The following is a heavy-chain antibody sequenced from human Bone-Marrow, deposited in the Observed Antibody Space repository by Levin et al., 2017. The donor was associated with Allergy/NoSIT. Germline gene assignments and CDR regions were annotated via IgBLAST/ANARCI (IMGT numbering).Heavy chain of an antibody. CDR2: IRNTGAT. J-gene: IGHJ6*02. CDR3: AREHYYQMDV. CDR1: GFSVNSYY. Sequence: GGSLRLSCEASGFSVNSYYMNWVRQAPGRGLEWVSLIRNTGATDYADSVKGRFTISRDNSKNTVYLQMNTLRVEDTAVYYCAREHYYQMDVWGQGTTVTVSS. V-gene: IGHV3-53*01.